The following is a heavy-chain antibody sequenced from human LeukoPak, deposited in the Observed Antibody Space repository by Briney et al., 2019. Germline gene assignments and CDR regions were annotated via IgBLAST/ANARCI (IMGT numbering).Heavy chain of an antibody. J-gene: IGHJ4*02. D-gene: IGHD6-19*01. CDR2: ISYDGSNK. CDR3: AKKLSGWSYFDY. CDR1: GFTFSSYA. Sequence: GGSLRLSCAASGFTFSSYAMHWVRQAPGKGLEWVAVISYDGSNKYYADSVKGRFTISRDNSKNTLYLQMNSLRAEDTAVYYCAKKLSGWSYFDYWGQGTLVTVSS. V-gene: IGHV3-30-3*02.